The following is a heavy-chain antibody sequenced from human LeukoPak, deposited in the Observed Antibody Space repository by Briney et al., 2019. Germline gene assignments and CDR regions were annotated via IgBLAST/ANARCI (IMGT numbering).Heavy chain of an antibody. J-gene: IGHJ4*02. CDR2: IYYTGST. D-gene: IGHD2-2*01. Sequence: SQTLSLTCTVSGASISSGDYYWSWIRQRPGKGLEWIGYIYYTGSTSYNPSLNSRPTMSVDTSKNHFSLKLSSVTAADTAVYYCARVRSGTSDFGTFDYWGQGTLVTVSS. CDR1: GASISSGDYY. V-gene: IGHV4-30-4*01. CDR3: ARVRSGTSDFGTFDY.